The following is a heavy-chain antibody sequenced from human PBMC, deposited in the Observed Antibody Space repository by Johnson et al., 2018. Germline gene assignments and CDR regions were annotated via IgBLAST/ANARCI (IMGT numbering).Heavy chain of an antibody. CDR3: ARRGCSSTSCSHDMDV. V-gene: IGHV4-59*01. CDR2: IYYSGST. J-gene: IGHJ6*03. Sequence: QVQLQESGPGLVKPSETLSLTCLVSGGSISDNYWFWIRQPPGKGLEYIGFIYYSGSTHYNPSLKSRVTISVDASQNQFSLKLSSVTAADTAMYYCARRGCSSTSCSHDMDVWGKGTTVTVSS. CDR1: GGSISDNY. D-gene: IGHD2-2*01.